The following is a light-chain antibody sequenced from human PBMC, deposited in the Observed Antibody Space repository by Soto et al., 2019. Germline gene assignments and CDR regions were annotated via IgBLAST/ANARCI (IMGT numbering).Light chain of an antibody. CDR2: DAS. Sequence: DIQMTQSPSTLSASVGDRVTIACRASQSISSWLAWYQQNPGQAPKLLIYDASALESGVPSRFSGSGSGIHFTLTITSLQPDDFATYYCHHYNAYSHSFGQGTKLEIK. V-gene: IGKV1-5*01. CDR3: HHYNAYSHS. CDR1: QSISSW. J-gene: IGKJ2*01.